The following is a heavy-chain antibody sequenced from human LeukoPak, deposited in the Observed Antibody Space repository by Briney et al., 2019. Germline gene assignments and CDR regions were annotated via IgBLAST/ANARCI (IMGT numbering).Heavy chain of an antibody. CDR2: ISGSGGST. CDR3: ARHTTVTTSYGMDV. CDR1: GFSLNTFA. Sequence: GGSLRLSCAASGFSLNTFAMSWLRQAPGKGLEWVSAISGSGGSTYYADSVKGRFTISRDNSKNTLYLQMNSLRAEDTAVYYCARHTTVTTSYGMDVWGQGTTVTVSS. J-gene: IGHJ6*02. V-gene: IGHV3-23*01. D-gene: IGHD4-11*01.